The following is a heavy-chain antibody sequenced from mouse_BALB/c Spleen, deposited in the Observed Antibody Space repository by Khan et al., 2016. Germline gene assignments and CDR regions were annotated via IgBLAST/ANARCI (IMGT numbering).Heavy chain of an antibody. CDR3: AGAGYGYVDY. CDR1: GYTFSNYW. D-gene: IGHD1-1*02. V-gene: IGHV1-9*01. Sequence: QVQLQQSGAELMQPGASVKISCTASGYTFSNYWIEWVQQRPGHGLEWIGEIRRGSGSTNYNESFKGKDTFTADTSSNTAYMKLSSLTSEDSAVSNCAGAGYGYVDYWGKGTTLTVSS. J-gene: IGHJ2*01. CDR2: IRRGSGST.